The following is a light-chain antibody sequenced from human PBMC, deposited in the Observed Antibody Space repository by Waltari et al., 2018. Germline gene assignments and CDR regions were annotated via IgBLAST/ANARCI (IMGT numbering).Light chain of an antibody. CDR2: EVS. V-gene: IGLV2-18*02. CDR3: SSYTSRSSVV. Sequence: WYQQPPGTAPKLMIYEVSNRPSGVRDRFSGSKSGNTASRTISGLQAEEEADYDCSSYTSRSSVVFGGGTTLPVL. J-gene: IGLJ2*01.